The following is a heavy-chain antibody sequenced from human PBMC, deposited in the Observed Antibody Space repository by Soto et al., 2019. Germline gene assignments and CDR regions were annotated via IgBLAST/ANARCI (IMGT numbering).Heavy chain of an antibody. J-gene: IGHJ4*02. CDR3: ARDHDGYSLFDY. D-gene: IGHD5-18*01. Sequence: TFSSYAMHWVRQAPGKGLEWVAVISYDGSNKYYADSVKGRFTISRDNSKNTLYLQMNSLRAEDTAVYYCARDHDGYSLFDYWGQGTLVTAPQ. CDR2: ISYDGSNK. V-gene: IGHV3-30-3*01. CDR1: TFSSYA.